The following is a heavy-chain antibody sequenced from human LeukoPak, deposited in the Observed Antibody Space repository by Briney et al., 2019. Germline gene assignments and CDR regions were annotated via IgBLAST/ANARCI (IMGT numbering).Heavy chain of an antibody. V-gene: IGHV3-30*02. CDR3: AKLFKWYSDY. CDR2: IRYDGSNK. J-gene: IGHJ4*02. CDR1: GFTFSSYG. Sequence: PGGSLRLSCAASGFTFSSYGMQWVRQAPGKGLEWVAFIRYDGSNKYYADSVKGRFTISRDNSKNTLYLQMNSLRAEDTAVYYCAKLFKWYSDYWGQGTLVTVSS. D-gene: IGHD2-15*01.